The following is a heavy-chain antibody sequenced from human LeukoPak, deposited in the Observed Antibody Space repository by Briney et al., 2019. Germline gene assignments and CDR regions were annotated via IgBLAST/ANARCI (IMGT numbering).Heavy chain of an antibody. V-gene: IGHV3-23*01. J-gene: IGHJ6*03. Sequence: GGSLRLSCAASGFTFSSYGMSWVRQAPGKGLEWVSDISGSGGSTYYADSVKGRFTISRDDAKNSLYLQMNSLRAEDTALYYCARDGYNDYYMDVWGKGTTVTVSS. CDR2: ISGSGGST. CDR1: GFTFSSYG. CDR3: ARDGYNDYYMDV.